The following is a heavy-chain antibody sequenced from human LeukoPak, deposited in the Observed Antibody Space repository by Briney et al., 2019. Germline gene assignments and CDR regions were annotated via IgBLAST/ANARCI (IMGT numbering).Heavy chain of an antibody. CDR3: ASTPYYGFWSGYYNFDY. D-gene: IGHD3-3*01. CDR1: GGSISSYY. V-gene: IGHV4-4*09. Sequence: SETLSLTCTVSGGSISSYYWSWIRQPPGKGLEWIGYIYTSGSTNYNPSLKRRVTISVDTSKNQFSLKLSSVTAADTAVYYCASTPYYGFWSGYYNFDYWGQGTLVTVSS. J-gene: IGHJ4*02. CDR2: IYTSGST.